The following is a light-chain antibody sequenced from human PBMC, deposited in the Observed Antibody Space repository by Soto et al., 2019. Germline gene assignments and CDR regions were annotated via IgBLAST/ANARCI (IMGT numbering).Light chain of an antibody. CDR3: QQYVSTPLT. V-gene: IGKV3-20*01. CDR1: QSVGTY. CDR2: GAS. Sequence: EFVLKQSPCTLSLSPRERATLSCRASQSVGTYLAWYQQKPGQAPRLLIYGASSRATGIPDRFSGSGSGTDFTLTISRLEPEDFAVYYCQQYVSTPLTVGGGTKVDIK. J-gene: IGKJ4*01.